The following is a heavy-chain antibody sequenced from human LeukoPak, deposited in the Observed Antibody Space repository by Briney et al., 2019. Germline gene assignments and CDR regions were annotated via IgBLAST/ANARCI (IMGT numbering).Heavy chain of an antibody. CDR2: TSGYNGNT. Sequence: RASVKVSCKASGYTFTTYGITWVRQAPGQGLEWMGWTSGYNGNTNYAQKLQGRVTMTTDTSTSTAYMELRSLRSEDTAVYYCARDLLHYYDSSGEDYFDYWGQGTLVTVSS. CDR1: GYTFTTYG. CDR3: ARDLLHYYDSSGEDYFDY. J-gene: IGHJ4*02. V-gene: IGHV1-18*01. D-gene: IGHD3-22*01.